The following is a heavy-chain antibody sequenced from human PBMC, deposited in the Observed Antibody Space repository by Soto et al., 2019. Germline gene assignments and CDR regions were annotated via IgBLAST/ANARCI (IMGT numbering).Heavy chain of an antibody. D-gene: IGHD3-22*01. Sequence: SETLSLTCAVSGYSISSGYYWGWLRQPPGKGLEWIGSICHGGSTYYNPSLNSRVTLSIDMTNNHVSLILNSVTAADTAVYYCARVGPWVPYYYDSSPYTFENWFDPWGQGTLVTVSS. CDR1: GYSISSGYY. J-gene: IGHJ5*02. CDR2: ICHGGST. CDR3: ARVGPWVPYYYDSSPYTFENWFDP. V-gene: IGHV4-38-2*01.